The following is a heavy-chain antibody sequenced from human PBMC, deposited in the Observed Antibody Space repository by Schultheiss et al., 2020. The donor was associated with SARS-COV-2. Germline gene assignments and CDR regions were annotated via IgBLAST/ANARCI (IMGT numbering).Heavy chain of an antibody. Sequence: SETLSLTCTVSGGSISSSSYYWGWVRQPPGKGLEWIGAMFYSGSTYYKPSLKSRVTISVDTTKDHFSLRLRSVTAADTAVYFCASVTSDWGMRFDYWGQGTLVTVSS. CDR1: GGSISSSSYY. V-gene: IGHV4-39*07. CDR2: MFYSGST. CDR3: ASVTSDWGMRFDY. D-gene: IGHD7-27*01. J-gene: IGHJ4*02.